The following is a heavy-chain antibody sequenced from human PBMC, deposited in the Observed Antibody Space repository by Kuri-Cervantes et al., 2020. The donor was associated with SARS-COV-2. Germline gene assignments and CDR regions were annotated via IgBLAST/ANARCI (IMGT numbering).Heavy chain of an antibody. D-gene: IGHD3-10*01. CDR1: GFTFSSYG. Sequence: GESLKISCAASGFTFSSYGTHWVRQAPGKGLEWVAVIWYDGSNKYYADSVKGRFTISRDNSKNTLYLQMNSLRAEDTAVYYCAREGYYYGSGNDYWGQGTLVTVSS. V-gene: IGHV3-33*01. CDR3: AREGYYYGSGNDY. J-gene: IGHJ4*02. CDR2: IWYDGSNK.